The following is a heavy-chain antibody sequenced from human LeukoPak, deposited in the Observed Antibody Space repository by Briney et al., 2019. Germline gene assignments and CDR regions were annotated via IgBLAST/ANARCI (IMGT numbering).Heavy chain of an antibody. V-gene: IGHV1-8*01. CDR3: ARVVRRRDYRNAFDI. CDR2: MNPNSGNT. J-gene: IGHJ3*02. D-gene: IGHD4-11*01. Sequence: GASVKVSCKASGYTFTSYDINWVRQAPGQGLEWMGWMNPNSGNTGYAQKFQGRVTMTRNTSISTAYMELSSPRSEDTAVYYCARVVRRRDYRNAFDIWGQGTMVTVSS. CDR1: GYTFTSYD.